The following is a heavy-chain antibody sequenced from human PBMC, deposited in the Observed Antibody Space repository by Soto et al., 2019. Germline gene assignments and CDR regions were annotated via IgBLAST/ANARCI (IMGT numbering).Heavy chain of an antibody. V-gene: IGHV4-31*03. CDR3: ARVSTVTTGVYYGMDV. D-gene: IGHD4-17*01. Sequence: PSETLSLTCTVSGGSISSGGYYWSWIRQHPGKGLEWIGYIYYSGSTYYNPSLKSRVTISVDTSKNQFSLKLSSVTAAVTAVYYCARVSTVTTGVYYGMDVWGQGNTVTACS. CDR2: IYYSGST. J-gene: IGHJ6*01. CDR1: GGSISSGGYY.